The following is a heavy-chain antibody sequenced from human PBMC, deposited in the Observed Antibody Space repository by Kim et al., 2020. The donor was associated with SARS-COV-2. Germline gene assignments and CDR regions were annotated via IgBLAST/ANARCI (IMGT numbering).Heavy chain of an antibody. V-gene: IGHV3-30*04. CDR1: GFTFNNYV. J-gene: IGHJ3*02. CDR2: IWYDGSDK. D-gene: IGHD2-15*01. CDR3: AREGGGAFDI. Sequence: GGSLRLSCAASGFTFNNYVMHWVRQAPGKGLEWVALIWYDGSDKYYADSVKGRFTISRDNSKNTLYLLMNSLGADDTAVYYCAREGGGAFDIWGQGTMVTVSS.